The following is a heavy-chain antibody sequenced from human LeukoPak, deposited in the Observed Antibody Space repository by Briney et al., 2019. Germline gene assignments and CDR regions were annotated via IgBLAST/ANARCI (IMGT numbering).Heavy chain of an antibody. D-gene: IGHD5-18*01. CDR1: GYTFTSYG. CDR2: ISAYNGNT. V-gene: IGHV1-18*01. Sequence: GASVKVSCKASGYTFTSYGISWVRQAPGQGLEWMGWISAYNGNTNYAQKLQGRVTMTTDTSTSTAYMELRSLRSDDTAVYYCARVYTAMDTDAFDIWGQGTMVTASS. J-gene: IGHJ3*02. CDR3: ARVYTAMDTDAFDI.